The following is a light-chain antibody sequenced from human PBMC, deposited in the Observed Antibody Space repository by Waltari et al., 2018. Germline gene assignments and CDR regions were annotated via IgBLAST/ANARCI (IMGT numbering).Light chain of an antibody. CDR1: QSVSRA. Sequence: IVLPQSPGTLPLSPGERATLSCRASQSVSRALTWYQQKPGQAPRLLIYGASTRAPGIPDRFSGSGSGTDFSLTISRLEPDDFAVYYCQHYLRLPVTFGQGTTVEV. J-gene: IGKJ1*01. V-gene: IGKV3-20*01. CDR2: GAS. CDR3: QHYLRLPVT.